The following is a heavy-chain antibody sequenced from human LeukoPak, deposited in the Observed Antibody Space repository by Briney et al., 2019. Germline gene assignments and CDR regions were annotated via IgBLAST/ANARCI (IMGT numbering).Heavy chain of an antibody. J-gene: IGHJ4*02. V-gene: IGHV4-59*01. CDR2: IYYSGIT. D-gene: IGHD3-22*01. CDR1: GGSISTYY. CDR3: ARGYYYDSSGYFLDF. Sequence: SETLSLTCTVSGGSISTYYWSWIRQSPGRGLEWIGYIYYSGITKYNPSLKSRVTISVDTSTYQFSLRLSSVTAADTAVYYCARGYYYDSSGYFLDFWGQGTLVTVSS.